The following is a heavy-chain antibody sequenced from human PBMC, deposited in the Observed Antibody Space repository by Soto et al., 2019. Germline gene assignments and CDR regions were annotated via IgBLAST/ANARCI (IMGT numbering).Heavy chain of an antibody. CDR1: GYSFTSYW. D-gene: IGHD2-15*01. CDR2: IYPGDSDT. V-gene: IGHV5-51*01. CDR3: ARGRGYCSGGSCYLDY. Sequence: PGESLKISCKGSGYSFTSYWIGWVRQMPGKGLEWMGIIYPGDSDTRYSPSFQGQVTISADKSISTAYLQWSSLKASDTAMYYCARGRGYCSGGSCYLDYWGQGTLVTVSS. J-gene: IGHJ4*02.